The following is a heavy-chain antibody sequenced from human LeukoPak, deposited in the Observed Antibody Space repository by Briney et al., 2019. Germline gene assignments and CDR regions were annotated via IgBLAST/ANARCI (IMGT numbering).Heavy chain of an antibody. J-gene: IGHJ6*04. CDR3: AELGITMIGGV. V-gene: IGHV3-48*03. Sequence: GGSLRLSCAPSAFTFSSYEMNWVRQAPGKGLEWVSYISSSGSTIYYADSVKGRFTIPRDNAKNSLYLQMNGLRAEDTAVYYCAELGITMIGGVWGKGTTVTISS. D-gene: IGHD3-10*02. CDR2: ISSSGSTI. CDR1: AFTFSSYE.